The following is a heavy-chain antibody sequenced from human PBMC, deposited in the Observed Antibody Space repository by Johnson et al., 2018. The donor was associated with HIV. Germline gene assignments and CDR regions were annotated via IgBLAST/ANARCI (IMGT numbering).Heavy chain of an antibody. D-gene: IGHD3-10*01. CDR1: GFTFDDYA. CDR3: AKGLGSYYEAFDI. CDR2: ISGSGGST. V-gene: IGHV3-23*04. J-gene: IGHJ3*02. Sequence: EVQLVESGGGLVQPGRSLRLSCAASGFTFDDYAMHWVRQAPGKGLEWVSGISGSGGSTYYADSVKGRFTISRDNSKNTLYLQMNSLRAEDTAVYYCAKGLGSYYEAFDIWGQGTMVIVSS.